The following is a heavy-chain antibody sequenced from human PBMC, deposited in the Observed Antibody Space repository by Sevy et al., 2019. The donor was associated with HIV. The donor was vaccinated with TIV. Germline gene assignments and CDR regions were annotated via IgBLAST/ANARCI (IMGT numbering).Heavy chain of an antibody. CDR1: GHTFSGYY. J-gene: IGHJ4*02. Sequence: ASVKVSCKASGHTFSGYYIQWVRQAPGQGLEWMGWINSNSGAISYAQKFQDRVTMTRDTSISTAYMELSRLTSDDTAVYYCATEYRYDYWGQGTLVTVSS. CDR3: ATEYRYDY. D-gene: IGHD2-2*02. V-gene: IGHV1-2*02. CDR2: INSNSGAI.